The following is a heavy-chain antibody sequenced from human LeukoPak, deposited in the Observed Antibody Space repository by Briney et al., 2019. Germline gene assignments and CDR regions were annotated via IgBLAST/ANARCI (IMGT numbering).Heavy chain of an antibody. J-gene: IGHJ3*02. CDR1: AFTFSSYA. CDR2: ISYDGSNK. CDR3: ARHLPPRITMVRGVVPHAFDI. Sequence: PGGSLRLSCTASAFTFSSYALHWVRQAPGKGLEWVAVISYDGSNKYYADSVKGRFTISRDDSKNTLYLQMNSLRAEDTAVYYCARHLPPRITMVRGVVPHAFDIWGQGTMVTVSS. V-gene: IGHV3-30-3*01. D-gene: IGHD3-10*01.